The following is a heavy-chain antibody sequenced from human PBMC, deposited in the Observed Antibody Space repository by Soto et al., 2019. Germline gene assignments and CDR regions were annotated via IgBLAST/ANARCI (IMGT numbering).Heavy chain of an antibody. CDR2: MNPNSGNT. CDR3: ARDFFVVVPAAIGKRGSWFDP. V-gene: IGHV1-8*01. D-gene: IGHD2-2*01. CDR1: GYTFTSYD. Sequence: GASVKVSCKASGYTFTSYDINWVRQATGQGLEWMGWMNPNSGNTGYAQKFQGRVTMTRNTSISTAYMELRSLRSDDTAVYYCARDFFVVVPAAIGKRGSWFDPWGQGTLVTVSS. J-gene: IGHJ5*02.